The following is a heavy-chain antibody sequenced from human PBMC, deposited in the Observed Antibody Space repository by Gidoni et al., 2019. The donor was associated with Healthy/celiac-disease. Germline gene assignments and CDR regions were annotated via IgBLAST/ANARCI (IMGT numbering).Heavy chain of an antibody. V-gene: IGHV3-9*01. CDR2: ISWNSGSI. Sequence: EVQLVESGGGFVQPGRSLRLSCAASGFTFDDYAMHWVRQAPGKGLEWVSGISWNSGSIGYADSVKGRFTISRDNAKNSLYLQMNSLRAEDTALYYCAKDYYGSGSYFLHAYYYYGMDVWGQGTTVTVSS. CDR1: GFTFDDYA. J-gene: IGHJ6*02. CDR3: AKDYYGSGSYFLHAYYYYGMDV. D-gene: IGHD3-10*01.